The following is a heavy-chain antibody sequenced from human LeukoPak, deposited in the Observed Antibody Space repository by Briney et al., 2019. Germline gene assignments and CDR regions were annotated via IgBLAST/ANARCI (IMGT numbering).Heavy chain of an antibody. CDR2: INPSNGDT. V-gene: IGHV1-2*06. Sequence: ASVKVSCKASGYTFTGSRMQWARQAPGQGLEWMGRINPSNGDTNSEQKFQGRVTMTRDTSISTVYMELSRLTSDDTAVYYCARSWYGMDVWGQGTTVIVSS. CDR1: GYTFTGSR. CDR3: ARSWYGMDV. J-gene: IGHJ6*02. D-gene: IGHD6-13*01.